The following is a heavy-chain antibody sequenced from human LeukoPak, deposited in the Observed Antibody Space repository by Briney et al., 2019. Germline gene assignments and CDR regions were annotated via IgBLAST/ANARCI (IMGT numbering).Heavy chain of an antibody. D-gene: IGHD6-13*01. CDR2: MNPNSGNT. J-gene: IGHJ6*03. Sequence: ASVKVSCKASGYTFTSYDINWVRQATGQGLEWMGWMNPNSGNTGYAQKFQDRVTITRNTSISTAYMELSSLRSEDTAVYYCARGMVAAARYWYYYYYMDVWGKGTTVTVSS. CDR1: GYTFTSYD. CDR3: ARGMVAAARYWYYYYYMDV. V-gene: IGHV1-8*03.